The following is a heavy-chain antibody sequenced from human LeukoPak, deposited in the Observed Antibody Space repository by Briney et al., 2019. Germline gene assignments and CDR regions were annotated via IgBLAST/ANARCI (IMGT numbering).Heavy chain of an antibody. CDR1: GFTFTTYW. V-gene: IGHV3-74*01. Sequence: GGSLRLSCAASGFTFTTYWMHWVRQAPGKGLVWVSRIKSDGRTNYADSVKGRFTISRDNAKNTVSLQMNSLRAEDTGVYYCARAPSEIGGYYPEYFRHWGQGTLVTVSS. D-gene: IGHD3-22*01. CDR3: ARAPSEIGGYYPEYFRH. CDR2: IKSDGRT. J-gene: IGHJ1*01.